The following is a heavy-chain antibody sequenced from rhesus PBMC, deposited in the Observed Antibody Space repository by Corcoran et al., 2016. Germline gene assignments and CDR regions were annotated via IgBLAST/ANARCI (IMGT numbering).Heavy chain of an antibody. D-gene: IGHD1-20*01. CDR1: CVYISGYY. CDR2: MGGCSGTT. V-gene: IGHV4-165*02. Sequence: QVQLQESGPGLVKPSETLSLTCAASCVYISGYYWHLSRPPPGKGLDVVEDMGGCSGTTPYNPSLKSRVTISTDTSKNQFSLKLSSVTAADTAVYYCARNLEQRGGKWGQGVLVTVSS. J-gene: IGHJ4*01. CDR3: ARNLEQRGGK.